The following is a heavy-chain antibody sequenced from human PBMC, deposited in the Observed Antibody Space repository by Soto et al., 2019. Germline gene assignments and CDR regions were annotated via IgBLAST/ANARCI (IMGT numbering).Heavy chain of an antibody. CDR2: IYSGGST. Sequence: SSETLSLTCTVSGGFVNSDTHSWSWIRQTPGKRLEWIGFIYSGGSTKNPSLRSRVTMSVDTSKNQFSLKLRSVIVADTAVYHCARFVRSCSATTCSTRADVWGQGITVTVSS. CDR1: GGFVNSDTHS. CDR3: ARFVRSCSATTCSTRADV. V-gene: IGHV4-61*01. D-gene: IGHD2-2*01. J-gene: IGHJ6*02.